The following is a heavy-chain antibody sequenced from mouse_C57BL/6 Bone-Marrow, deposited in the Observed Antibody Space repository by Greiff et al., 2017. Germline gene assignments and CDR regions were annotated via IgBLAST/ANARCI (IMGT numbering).Heavy chain of an antibody. CDR3: TPRPYYSNYERAMDD. D-gene: IGHD2-5*01. CDR1: GFTFSNYW. CDR2: IRLKSDNYAT. J-gene: IGHJ4*01. V-gene: IGHV6-3*01. Sequence: EVKLVESGGGLVQPGGSMKLSCVASGFTFSNYWMNWVRQSPEKGLEWVAQIRLKSDNYATHYAESVKGRFTISRDDSKSSVYLQMNNLRAEDAGIYYCTPRPYYSNYERAMDDWGQGTSVTVSS.